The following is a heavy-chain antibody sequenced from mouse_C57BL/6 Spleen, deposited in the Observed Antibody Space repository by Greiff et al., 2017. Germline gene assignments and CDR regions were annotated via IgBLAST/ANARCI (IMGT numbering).Heavy chain of an antibody. Sequence: EVHLVESGEGLVKPGGSLKLSCAASGFTFSSYAMSWVRQTPEKRLEWVAYISSGGDYIYYADTVKGRFTISRDNARNTLYLQMSSLKSEDTAMYYCTREGIITTVAFDCWGQGTTLTVSS. CDR3: TREGIITTVAFDC. V-gene: IGHV5-9-1*02. CDR2: ISSGGDYI. D-gene: IGHD1-1*01. CDR1: GFTFSSYA. J-gene: IGHJ2*01.